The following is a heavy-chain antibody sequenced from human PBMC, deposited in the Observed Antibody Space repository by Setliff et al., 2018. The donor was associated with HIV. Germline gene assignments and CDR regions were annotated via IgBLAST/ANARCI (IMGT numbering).Heavy chain of an antibody. Sequence: GASVKVSCKVYGYTLSELSIHWVRQAPGKGLEWMGYFDPQDGETVYAQKFQGRVTLTEDTSTGTAYMELSGLRSEDTAVYYCARGGATYTFLMVVGAIRFPNYWGQGTLVTVSS. V-gene: IGHV1-24*01. D-gene: IGHD2-15*01. J-gene: IGHJ4*02. CDR2: FDPQDGET. CDR3: ARGGATYTFLMVVGAIRFPNY. CDR1: GYTLSELS.